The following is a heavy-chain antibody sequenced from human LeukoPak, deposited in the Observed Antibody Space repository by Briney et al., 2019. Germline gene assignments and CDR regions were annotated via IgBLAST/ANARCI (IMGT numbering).Heavy chain of an antibody. CDR3: TRVGYIDEGIDY. CDR1: GFPFSSYW. Sequence: GGSLRLSCVASGFPFSSYWMTWVRQAPGKGLGWVANIKQDGSKKSYVDSVKGRFTISRDNAKNSLYLQMNSLRAEDTAIYYCTRVGYIDEGIDYWGQGTLVTVSS. CDR2: IKQDGSKK. J-gene: IGHJ4*02. V-gene: IGHV3-7*04. D-gene: IGHD5-24*01.